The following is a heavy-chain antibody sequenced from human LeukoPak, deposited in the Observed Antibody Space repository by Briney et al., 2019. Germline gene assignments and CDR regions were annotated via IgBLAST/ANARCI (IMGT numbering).Heavy chain of an antibody. CDR2: INPNSGGT. CDR1: GGTFSSYA. Sequence: GASVQVSCKASGGTFSSYAISWVRQAPGQGLEGMGWINPNSGGTNYAETFKGRVTISGDNSISAAYMEMSSLRSDDTAVYYCAREVFGVVHAGCFDYWGQGTLVTVSS. CDR3: AREVFGVVHAGCFDY. D-gene: IGHD3-3*01. V-gene: IGHV1-2*02. J-gene: IGHJ4*02.